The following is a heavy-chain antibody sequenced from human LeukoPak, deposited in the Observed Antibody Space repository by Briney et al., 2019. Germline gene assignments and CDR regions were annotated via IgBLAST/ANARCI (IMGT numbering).Heavy chain of an antibody. D-gene: IGHD5-12*01. CDR1: GGTFSSYA. V-gene: IGHV1-69*05. CDR2: IIPIFGTA. J-gene: IGHJ4*02. Sequence: ASVKVSCKASGGTFSSYAISWVRQAPGQGLEWMGGIIPIFGTANYAQKFQGRVTITTDESTSTAYMELSSLRSEDTAVYYCARDGYSGYDEYYFDYWGQGTLVTVSS. CDR3: ARDGYSGYDEYYFDY.